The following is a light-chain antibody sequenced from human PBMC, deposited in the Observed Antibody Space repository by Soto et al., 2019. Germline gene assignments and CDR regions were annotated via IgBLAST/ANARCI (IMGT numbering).Light chain of an antibody. J-gene: IGLJ3*02. Sequence: QSVLTQPRSVSGSPGQSVTISCTGTSSDIGNYKSVSWYQQYLGEAPKLMIYDVNKRSSGVPDRFSGSKSVNTASLTISGLQPEDDADYYCCSYAGGFSWVFGGGTKLTVL. V-gene: IGLV2-11*01. CDR2: DVN. CDR3: CSYAGGFSWV. CDR1: SSDIGNYKS.